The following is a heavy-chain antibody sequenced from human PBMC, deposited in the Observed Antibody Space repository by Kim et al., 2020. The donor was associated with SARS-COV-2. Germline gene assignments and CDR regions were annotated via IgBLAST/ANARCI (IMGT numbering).Heavy chain of an antibody. D-gene: IGHD3-10*01. Sequence: ASVKVSCKASGYTFTSYYMHWVRQAPGQGLEWMGIINPSGGSTSYAQKFQGRVTMTRDTSTITVYMELSSLRSEDTAVYYCARDHTVRGVTTYFDYWGQGTLVTVSS. CDR2: INPSGGST. CDR3: ARDHTVRGVTTYFDY. CDR1: GYTFTSYY. V-gene: IGHV1-46*01. J-gene: IGHJ4*02.